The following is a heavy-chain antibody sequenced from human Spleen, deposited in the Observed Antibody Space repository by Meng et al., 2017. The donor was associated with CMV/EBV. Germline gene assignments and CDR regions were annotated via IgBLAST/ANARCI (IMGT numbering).Heavy chain of an antibody. D-gene: IGHD6-19*01. J-gene: IGHJ4*02. Sequence: GESLKISCAASGFTFTTYAMHWVRQAPGKGLEWVAVISYDGSNKYYADSVRGRFTISRDNSKNTLYLQMNSLRAEDTAVYYCARDSASGWVFWGQGTRVTVSS. CDR3: ARDSASGWVF. CDR2: ISYDGSNK. V-gene: IGHV3-30*04. CDR1: GFTFTTYA.